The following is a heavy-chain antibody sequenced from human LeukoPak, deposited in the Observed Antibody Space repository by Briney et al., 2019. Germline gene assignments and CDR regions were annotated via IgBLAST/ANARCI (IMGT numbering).Heavy chain of an antibody. D-gene: IGHD2-15*01. J-gene: IGHJ5*02. CDR1: GGSISSSSYY. CDR3: ARSERIVVVAALWFDP. Sequence: PSETLSLTCTVSGGSISSSSYYWGWIRQPPGKGLEWIGSIYYSGSTYYNPSLKSRVTLSVDTSKNQFSLKLSSVTAADTAVYYCARSERIVVVAALWFDPWGQGTLVTVSS. CDR2: IYYSGST. V-gene: IGHV4-39*01.